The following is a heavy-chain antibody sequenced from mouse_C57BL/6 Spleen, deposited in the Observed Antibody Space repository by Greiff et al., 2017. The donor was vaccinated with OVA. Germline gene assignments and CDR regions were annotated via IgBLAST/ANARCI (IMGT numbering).Heavy chain of an antibody. Sequence: EVQLVESGGDLVKPGGSLKLSCAASGFTFSSYGLSWVRQTPDKRLEWVATISSGGSYTYYPDSVKGRFTISRDNAKNTLYLQMSSLKSEDTAMYYCASDYDVGYYAMDYWGQGTSVTVSS. V-gene: IGHV5-6*01. CDR2: ISSGGSYT. J-gene: IGHJ4*01. D-gene: IGHD2-4*01. CDR3: ASDYDVGYYAMDY. CDR1: GFTFSSYG.